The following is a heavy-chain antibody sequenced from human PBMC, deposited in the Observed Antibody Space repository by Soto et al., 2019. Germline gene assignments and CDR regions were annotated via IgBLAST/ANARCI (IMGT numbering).Heavy chain of an antibody. J-gene: IGHJ4*02. CDR2: IYSLGNT. V-gene: IGHV4-39*01. D-gene: IGHD3-22*01. CDR3: ARQIYDSSGYYYAY. CDR1: GGSISSSSYY. Sequence: QMQLQESGPGLVKPSETLSLTCTVSGGSISSSSYYWGWIRQPPGQGLEWLGNIYSLGNTYYNPSLKSQVTISVDKSKSRLFLKLSSVTAPDTAVYYCARQIYDSSGYYYAYWGQGTLVTVSS.